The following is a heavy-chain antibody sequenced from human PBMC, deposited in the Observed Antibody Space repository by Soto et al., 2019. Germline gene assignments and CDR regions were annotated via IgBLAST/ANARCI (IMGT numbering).Heavy chain of an antibody. V-gene: IGHV3-73*01. CDR2: IRSKANSYAT. CDR1: GFTFSGSA. D-gene: IGHD3-10*01. CDR3: TGTIPAMVRGVITNWFDP. J-gene: IGHJ5*02. Sequence: GGSLRLSCAASGFTFSGSAMHWVRQASGKGLEWVGRIRSKANSYATAYAASVKGRFTISRDDSKNTAYLQMNSLKTEDTAVYYCTGTIPAMVRGVITNWFDPWGQGTLVTVSS.